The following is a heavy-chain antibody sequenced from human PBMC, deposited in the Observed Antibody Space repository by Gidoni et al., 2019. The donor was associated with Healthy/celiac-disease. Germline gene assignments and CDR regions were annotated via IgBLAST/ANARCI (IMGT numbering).Heavy chain of an antibody. CDR3: ARVREGATLGGRFDY. D-gene: IGHD1-26*01. V-gene: IGHV3-30-3*01. CDR2: ISYDGSNK. J-gene: IGHJ4*02. Sequence: KGLEWVAVISYDGSNKYYADSVKGRFTISRDNSKNTLYLQMNSLRAEDTAVYYCARVREGATLGGRFDYWGQGTLVTVSS.